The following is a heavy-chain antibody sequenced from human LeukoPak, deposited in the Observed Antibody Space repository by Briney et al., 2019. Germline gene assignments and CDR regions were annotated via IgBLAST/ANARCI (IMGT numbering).Heavy chain of an antibody. V-gene: IGHV3-33*01. CDR1: GFTFSSYG. J-gene: IGHJ4*02. CDR3: ARDPGYYDSSGYPHFDY. CDR2: IWYDGSNK. Sequence: GRSLRLSCAASGFTFSSYGMHWVRQAPGKGLEWVAVIWYDGSNKYYADSVKGRFTISRDNSKNTLYLQMNSLRAEDTAVYYCARDPGYYDSSGYPHFDYWGQETLVTVSS. D-gene: IGHD3-22*01.